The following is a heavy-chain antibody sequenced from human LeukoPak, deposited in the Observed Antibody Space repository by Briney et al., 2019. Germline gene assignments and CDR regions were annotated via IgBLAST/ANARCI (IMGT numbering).Heavy chain of an antibody. CDR3: ARDYSSSALWTSDY. V-gene: IGHV1-2*02. Sequence: ASVKVSCKASGCTFTGYYMHWVRQAPGQGLEWMGWVNPNSGGTNYAQKFQGRVTMTRDTSISTAYMELSRLRSDDTAVYYCARDYSSSALWTSDYWGQGTLVTVSS. CDR1: GCTFTGYY. D-gene: IGHD6-6*01. CDR2: VNPNSGGT. J-gene: IGHJ4*02.